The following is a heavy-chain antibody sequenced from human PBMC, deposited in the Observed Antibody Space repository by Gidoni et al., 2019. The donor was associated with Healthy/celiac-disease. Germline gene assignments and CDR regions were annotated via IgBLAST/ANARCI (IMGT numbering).Heavy chain of an antibody. CDR3: AKLPPPRQTTVTTGGTDY. D-gene: IGHD4-17*01. CDR2: ISGSGGST. V-gene: IGHV3-23*01. Sequence: EVQLLESGGGLVQPGGSLRLSCAASGFTFSSYAMSWVRQAPGKGLEWVSAISGSGGSTYYAASVKGRFTISRDNSKNTLYLQMNSLRAEDTAVYYCAKLPPPRQTTVTTGGTDYWGQGTLVTVSS. CDR1: GFTFSSYA. J-gene: IGHJ4*02.